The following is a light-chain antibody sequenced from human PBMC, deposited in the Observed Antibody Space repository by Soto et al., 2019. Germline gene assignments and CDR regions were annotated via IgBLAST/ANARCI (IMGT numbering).Light chain of an antibody. CDR2: EGT. J-gene: IGLJ1*01. CDR3: YSYAGENLYV. Sequence: QSALAQPASVSASPVQSITIPCTGTSSDVGSYNLVSWFQQHPGKVPKLLIYEGTKRPSGLSDRFSGSKSGTTASLTISGLQAEDEAHYYCYSYAGENLYVFGTGTKVTVL. V-gene: IGLV2-23*01. CDR1: SSDVGSYNL.